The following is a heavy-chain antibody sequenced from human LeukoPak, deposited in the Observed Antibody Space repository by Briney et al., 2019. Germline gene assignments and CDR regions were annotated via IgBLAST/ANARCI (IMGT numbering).Heavy chain of an antibody. V-gene: IGHV3-74*01. CDR1: GFTFSSYW. CDR3: AREYYYGSGSYYDY. Sequence: HPGGSLRLSCAASGFTFSSYWMHWVRQAPGKGLVWVSRINSDGSSTSYAGSVKGRFTISRDNAKNTLYLQMNSLRAEDTAVYYCAREYYYGSGSYYDYWGQGTLVTVSS. CDR2: INSDGSST. D-gene: IGHD3-10*01. J-gene: IGHJ4*02.